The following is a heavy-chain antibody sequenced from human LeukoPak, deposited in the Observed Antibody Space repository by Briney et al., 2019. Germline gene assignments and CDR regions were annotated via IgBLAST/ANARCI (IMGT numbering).Heavy chain of an antibody. J-gene: IGHJ4*02. V-gene: IGHV3-66*02. Sequence: PGGSLRLSCAASGFTVSSNYMSWVRQAPGKGLEWVSDIYSGGSTYYADSVKGRFTITRDNSKNTLYLQMNSLRAEDTAVYYCARDRYNWNGCFDYWGQGTLVTVSS. CDR2: IYSGGST. D-gene: IGHD1-20*01. CDR1: GFTVSSNY. CDR3: ARDRYNWNGCFDY.